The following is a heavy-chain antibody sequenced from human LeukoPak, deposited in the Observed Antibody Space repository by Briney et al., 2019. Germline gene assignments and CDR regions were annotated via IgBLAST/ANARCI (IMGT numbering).Heavy chain of an antibody. D-gene: IGHD6-13*01. V-gene: IGHV1-69*05. Sequence: SVKVSCKASGGTFSSYAISWVRQAPGQGLEWMGRIIPIFGTANYAQKFQGRVTITTDESTSTAYMELSSLRSEDTAVYYGAGDRIAAAGTRGFDYWGQGTLVTVSS. CDR3: AGDRIAAAGTRGFDY. CDR2: IIPIFGTA. J-gene: IGHJ4*02. CDR1: GGTFSSYA.